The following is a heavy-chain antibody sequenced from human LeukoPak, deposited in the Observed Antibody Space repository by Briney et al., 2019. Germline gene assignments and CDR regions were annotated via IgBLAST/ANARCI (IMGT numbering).Heavy chain of an antibody. CDR2: IYYSGST. CDR1: GGSISSYY. J-gene: IGHJ5*02. CDR3: ARGVLWFGELSWFDP. Sequence: SETLSLTCTVSGGSISSYYWSWIRQPPGKGLEWIGYIYYSGSTNYNPSLKSRVTISVDTSKNQFSLKLSSVTAADTAVYYCARGVLWFGELSWFDPWGQGTLVTVSS. D-gene: IGHD3-10*01. V-gene: IGHV4-59*01.